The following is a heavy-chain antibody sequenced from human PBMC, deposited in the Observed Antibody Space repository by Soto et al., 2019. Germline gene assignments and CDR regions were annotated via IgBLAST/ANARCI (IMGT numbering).Heavy chain of an antibody. CDR3: ARQLHRITISQV. CDR1: GGSISSSSYY. D-gene: IGHD3-3*01. J-gene: IGHJ4*02. CDR2: IYYSGST. Sequence: SETLSLTCTVSGGSISSSSYYWGWIRQPPGKGLEWIGSIYYSGSTYYNPSLKSRVTISVDTSKNQFSLKLSSVTAADMAVYYCARQLHRITISQVWGQGTLVTVSS. V-gene: IGHV4-39*01.